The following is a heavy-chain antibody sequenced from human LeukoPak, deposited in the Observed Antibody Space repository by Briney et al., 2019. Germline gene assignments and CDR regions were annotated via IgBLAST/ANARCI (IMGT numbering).Heavy chain of an antibody. D-gene: IGHD1-26*01. J-gene: IGHJ3*01. CDR2: INTDGGST. CDR3: ARVIGWDEPFDL. V-gene: IGHV3-74*01. Sequence: PGGSLRLSCAASGFTLSNYWIHWVRQAPGKGLVWVSRINTDGGSTNYADSVRGRFTVSRDNAKNTLYLQMNSLRVEDTAVYYCARVIGWDEPFDLWGHGTLVTVSS. CDR1: GFTLSNYW.